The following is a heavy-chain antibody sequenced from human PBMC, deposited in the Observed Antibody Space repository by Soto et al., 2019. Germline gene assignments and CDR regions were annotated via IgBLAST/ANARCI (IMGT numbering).Heavy chain of an antibody. Sequence: QVQLVQSGAEVKKPGSSVKVSCKASGGTFSSHVFNWVRQAPGQGLGWRGGIMPIIGTGNYAQKFQGRATITADESTSTAYMELSSLRSEDTAVYYCARDLEFRDGNISHLDYWGQGTLVTVSS. J-gene: IGHJ4*02. CDR1: GGTFSSHV. CDR3: ARDLEFRDGNISHLDY. V-gene: IGHV1-69*01. D-gene: IGHD3-10*01. CDR2: IMPIIGTG.